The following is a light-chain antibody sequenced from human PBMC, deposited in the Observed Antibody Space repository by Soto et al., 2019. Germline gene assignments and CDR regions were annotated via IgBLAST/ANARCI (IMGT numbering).Light chain of an antibody. Sequence: SYELTQPPSVSVSPGQTASITCSGDKLGDKYACWYQQKPGQSPVLVIYQDNKRPSGIPERFSGSNSGNTATLTIYGTQAMDEADYYCQAWDSSIVVFGGGTKVTVL. CDR3: QAWDSSIVV. CDR1: KLGDKY. CDR2: QDN. V-gene: IGLV3-1*01. J-gene: IGLJ2*01.